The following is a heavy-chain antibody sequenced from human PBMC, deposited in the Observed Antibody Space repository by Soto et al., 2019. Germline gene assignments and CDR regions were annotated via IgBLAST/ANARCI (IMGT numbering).Heavy chain of an antibody. CDR2: IRSKAYGGTT. CDR1: GFTFGDYA. J-gene: IGHJ6*02. Sequence: GGSLRLSCTASGFTFGDYAMSWVRQAPGKGLEWVGFIRSKAYGGTTEYAASVKGRFTISRDDSKSIAYLQMNSLKTEDTAVYYCTRYYIAVADYYGMDVWGQGTTVTVSS. CDR3: TRYYIAVADYYGMDV. V-gene: IGHV3-49*04. D-gene: IGHD6-19*01.